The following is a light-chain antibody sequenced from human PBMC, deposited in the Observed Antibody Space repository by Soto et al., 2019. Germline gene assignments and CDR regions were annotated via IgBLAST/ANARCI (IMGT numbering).Light chain of an antibody. V-gene: IGKV3-20*01. CDR2: GAS. CDR1: QSVSSSY. CDR3: LQYGSSLWT. J-gene: IGKJ1*01. Sequence: EIVLTQSPGTLSLSPGERATLSCRASQSVSSSYLAWYQQKPGQAPRLLIYGASSRATDIPERFSGSGSGADFTLTVTRREPEDFAVYYCLQYGSSLWTFGQGTKVEIK.